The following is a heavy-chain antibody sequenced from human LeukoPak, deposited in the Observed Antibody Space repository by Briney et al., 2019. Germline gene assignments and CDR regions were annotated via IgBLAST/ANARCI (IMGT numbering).Heavy chain of an antibody. CDR1: GYTFTSYY. CDR3: AREHQNYDFWSGYYAFDI. J-gene: IGHJ3*02. V-gene: IGHV1-46*01. Sequence: GASVKVSCKASGYTFTSYYLHWVRQASGQGLEWMGRINPSGGSASYAQKFQGRVTMTRDLTTTTLYMELSSLRAEDTAVYYCAREHQNYDFWSGYYAFDIWGQGTMVTVSS. D-gene: IGHD3-3*01. CDR2: INPSGGSA.